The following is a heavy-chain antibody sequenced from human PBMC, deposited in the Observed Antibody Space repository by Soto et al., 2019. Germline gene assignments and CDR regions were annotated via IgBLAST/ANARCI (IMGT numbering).Heavy chain of an antibody. CDR2: ISSSGSTI. CDR3: ARVVCSSTSCRRGLYYYYYGMDV. J-gene: IGHJ6*02. D-gene: IGHD2-2*01. Sequence: QVQLAESGGGLVKPGGSLRLSCAASGFTFSDYYMSWIRQAPGKGLEWVSYISSSGSTIYYADSVKGRFTISRDNAKNSLYLQMNSLRAEDTAVYYCARVVCSSTSCRRGLYYYYYGMDVWGQGTTVTVSS. CDR1: GFTFSDYY. V-gene: IGHV3-11*01.